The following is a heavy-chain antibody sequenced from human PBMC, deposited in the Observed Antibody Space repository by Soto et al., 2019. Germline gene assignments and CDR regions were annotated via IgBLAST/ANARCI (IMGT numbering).Heavy chain of an antibody. CDR3: VRGGSNYAS. CDR1: GFTFSDSW. CDR2: IKPDESEK. Sequence: EVQLVESGGGLVQPGGSLRLSCTASGFTFSDSWMTWVRQAPGKGLEWVARIKPDESEKKYADSVKGRFSISRDNAKKSMYLLMDSLRGEATAVFYCVRGGSNYASWGQGTLVTVSS. J-gene: IGHJ5*02. V-gene: IGHV3-7*01. D-gene: IGHD4-4*01.